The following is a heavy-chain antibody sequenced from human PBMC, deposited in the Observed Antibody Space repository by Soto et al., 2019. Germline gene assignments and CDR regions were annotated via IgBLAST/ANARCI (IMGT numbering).Heavy chain of an antibody. D-gene: IGHD3-3*01. Sequence: EVQLVESGGGLVQPGGSLRLSCAASGFTFSSYSMNWVRQAPGKGLEWVSYISSSSSTIYYADSVKGRFTISRDNAKNPLYLQRNGLRAEDTAVYYCAALGLWSGYYVSWSFDLWGRGTLVTDSS. CDR2: ISSSSSTI. J-gene: IGHJ2*01. CDR1: GFTFSSYS. CDR3: AALGLWSGYYVSWSFDL. V-gene: IGHV3-48*01.